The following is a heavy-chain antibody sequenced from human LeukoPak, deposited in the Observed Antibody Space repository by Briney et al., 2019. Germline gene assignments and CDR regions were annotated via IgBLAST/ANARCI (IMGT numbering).Heavy chain of an antibody. CDR1: GGSFSGYY. CDR3: AIVYSPTVIDY. V-gene: IGHV4-34*01. Sequence: PSETLSLTCAVYGGSFSGYYWSWIRQPPGKGLEWIGEINHSGSTNYNPSLKSRVTISVDTSKNQFSLKLSSVTAADTAVYYCAIVYSPTVIDYWGQGTLVTVSS. CDR2: INHSGST. J-gene: IGHJ4*02. D-gene: IGHD4-11*01.